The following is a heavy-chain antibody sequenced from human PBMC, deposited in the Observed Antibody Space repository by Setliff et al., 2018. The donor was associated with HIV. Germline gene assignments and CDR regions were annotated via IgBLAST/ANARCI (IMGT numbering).Heavy chain of an antibody. CDR3: ARHAAGPDGPFDY. V-gene: IGHV4-38-2*01. CDR2: VYHTGST. Sequence: PSETLSLTCGVSGYSMSSGCYWGWIRPPPGKGLEWIGNVYHTGSTYYNPSLKSRVTISVDTSKNQFSLKLSSVIAADTAVYYCARHAAGPDGPFDYWGQGTLVTVSS. D-gene: IGHD2-2*01. CDR1: GYSMSSGCY. J-gene: IGHJ4*02.